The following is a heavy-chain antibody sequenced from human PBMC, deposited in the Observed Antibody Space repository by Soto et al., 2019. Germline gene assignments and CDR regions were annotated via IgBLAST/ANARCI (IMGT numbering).Heavy chain of an antibody. CDR1: GGSFSGYY. CDR3: ARRKLGYCSGGSCYGWAFDI. V-gene: IGHV4-34*01. Sequence: SETLSLTCAVYGGSFSGYYWSWIRQPPGNGLEWIGEINHSGSTNYNPSLKSRVTISVDTSKNQFSLKLSSVTAADTAVYYCARRKLGYCSGGSCYGWAFDIWGQGTMVTVSS. D-gene: IGHD2-15*01. J-gene: IGHJ3*02. CDR2: INHSGST.